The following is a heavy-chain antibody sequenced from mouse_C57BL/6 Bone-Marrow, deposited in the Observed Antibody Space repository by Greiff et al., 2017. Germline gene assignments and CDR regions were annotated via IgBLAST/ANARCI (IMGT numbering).Heavy chain of an antibody. CDR3: ARWGTPYYAMDY. CDR2: IYPGGGYT. J-gene: IGHJ4*01. Sequence: VMLVESGAELVRPGTSVKMSCKASGYTFTNYWIGWAKQRPGHGLEWIGDIYPGGGYTNYNEKFKGKATLTADNSSSTAYMQFSSLTSEDSAIYYCARWGTPYYAMDYWGQGTSVTVSS. D-gene: IGHD2-14*01. V-gene: IGHV1-63*01. CDR1: GYTFTNYW.